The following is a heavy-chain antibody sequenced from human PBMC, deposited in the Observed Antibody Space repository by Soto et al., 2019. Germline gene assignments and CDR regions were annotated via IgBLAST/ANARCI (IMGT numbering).Heavy chain of an antibody. CDR3: ARDKITGLFDY. V-gene: IGHV4-34*01. CDR1: GGSFSGYY. J-gene: IGHJ4*02. CDR2: INHSGST. Sequence: QVQLQQWGAGLLKPSETLSLTCAVYGGSFSGYYWTWIRQPPGTGLEWIGEINHSGSTNYIPSLKSRVTISVDTSKNQLSLTLTSVPAADTAVYYCARDKITGLFDYWGQGTLVTVSS. D-gene: IGHD2-8*02.